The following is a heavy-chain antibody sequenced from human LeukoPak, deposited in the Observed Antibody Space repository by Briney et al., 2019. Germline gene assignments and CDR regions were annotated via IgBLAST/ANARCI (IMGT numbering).Heavy chain of an antibody. Sequence: ASVKVSCKASGYTFTSYDINWVRQATGQGLEWMGWMNPNSGNTGYAQKFQGRVTMTRNTSISTAYMELSSLRSEDTAVYYCARGRGLSGYYYYYGMDVWGQGTTVTVSS. CDR3: ARGRGLSGYYYYYGMDV. D-gene: IGHD3-3*01. J-gene: IGHJ6*02. CDR1: GYTFTSYD. V-gene: IGHV1-8*01. CDR2: MNPNSGNT.